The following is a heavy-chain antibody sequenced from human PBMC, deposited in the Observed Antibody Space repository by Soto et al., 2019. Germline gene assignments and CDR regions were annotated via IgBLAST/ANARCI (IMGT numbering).Heavy chain of an antibody. CDR3: TVRFDY. CDR1: GFTFSDHY. CDR2: TRNKANSYTT. Sequence: GGSLRLSCAASGFTFSDHYMDWVRQAPGKGLEWVGRTRNKANSYTTEYAASVKGRFTISRDDSKNSLYLQMNSLKTEDTAVYYCTVRFDYWGQGTLVTVSS. J-gene: IGHJ4*02. V-gene: IGHV3-72*01.